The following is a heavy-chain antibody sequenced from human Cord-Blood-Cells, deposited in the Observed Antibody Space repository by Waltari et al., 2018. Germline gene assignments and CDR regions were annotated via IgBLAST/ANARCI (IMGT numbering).Heavy chain of an antibody. Sequence: QVQLVQSGAEVKKPGASVKVSCKASGYTFTGYYMHWVRQAPGQGLEWMGWINPDSGGQNYAQKFQGRVTMTRDTSISTAYMELSRLRSDDTAVYYCARNPIRYCSGGSCYFDYWGQGTLVTVSS. CDR3: ARNPIRYCSGGSCYFDY. CDR2: INPDSGGQ. V-gene: IGHV1-2*02. D-gene: IGHD2-15*01. CDR1: GYTFTGYY. J-gene: IGHJ4*02.